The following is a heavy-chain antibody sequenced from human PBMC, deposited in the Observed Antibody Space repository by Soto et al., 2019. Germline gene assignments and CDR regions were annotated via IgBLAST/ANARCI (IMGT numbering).Heavy chain of an antibody. D-gene: IGHD3-3*01. V-gene: IGHV3-30*18. J-gene: IGHJ4*02. CDR1: GFTFSSYG. CDR3: AKGPEGWSKNRWGY. Sequence: QVQLVESGGGVVQPGRPLRLSCAASGFTFSSYGMHWVRQAPGKGLEWVAVISYDGSNKYYADSVKGRFTISRDNSKNTLYLQMNSLRAEDTAVYYCAKGPEGWSKNRWGYWGQGTLVTVSS. CDR2: ISYDGSNK.